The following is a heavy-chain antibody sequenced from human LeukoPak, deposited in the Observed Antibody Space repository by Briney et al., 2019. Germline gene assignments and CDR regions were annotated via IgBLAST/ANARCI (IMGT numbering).Heavy chain of an antibody. V-gene: IGHV3-15*01. CDR3: TTGPYDYGSGTYYH. CDR1: GFTFSNAW. D-gene: IGHD3-10*01. Sequence: GGSLRLSCAASGFTFSNAWMSWVRQAPGKGLEWVGRIKSKTDGGTTDYAAPVKGRFTISRDDSKNTLYEQMNSLKTEDTAVYYCTTGPYDYGSGTYYHWGQGTLVTVSS. CDR2: IKSKTDGGTT. J-gene: IGHJ4*02.